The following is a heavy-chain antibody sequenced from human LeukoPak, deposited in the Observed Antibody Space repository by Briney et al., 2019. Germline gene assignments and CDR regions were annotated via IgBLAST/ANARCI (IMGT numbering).Heavy chain of an antibody. D-gene: IGHD1-26*01. Sequence: PSETLSLTCTVSGGSISRSNYYWAWMRQPPGKGLEWIGSINYSGNTYYNPSLKSRLTMSVDTSKNQFSLKLSAVTAADTAVYYCARQRGWELYYGLDVWGQGTTVTVSS. CDR1: GGSISRSNYY. CDR2: INYSGNT. J-gene: IGHJ6*02. CDR3: ARQRGWELYYGLDV. V-gene: IGHV4-39*01.